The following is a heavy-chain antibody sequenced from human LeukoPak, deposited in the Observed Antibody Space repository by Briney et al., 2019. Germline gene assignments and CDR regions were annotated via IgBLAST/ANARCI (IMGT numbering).Heavy chain of an antibody. J-gene: IGHJ5*02. CDR1: GVSFSGYY. CDR2: INHSGST. V-gene: IGHV4-34*01. D-gene: IGHD3-10*01. CDR3: AKSLYGSGSYYNWFDP. Sequence: SETLSLTCAVYGVSFSGYYWSWIRQPPGKGLEWIGEINHSGSTNYNPSLKSRVTISVDTSKNQFSLKLSSVTAADTAVYYCAKSLYGSGSYYNWFDPWGQGTLVTVSS.